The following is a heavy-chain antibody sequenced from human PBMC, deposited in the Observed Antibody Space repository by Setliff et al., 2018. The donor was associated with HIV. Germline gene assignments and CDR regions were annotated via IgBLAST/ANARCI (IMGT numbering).Heavy chain of an antibody. CDR3: TRDTGGGGFPMDV. D-gene: IGHD2-15*01. CDR2: IFSSGIT. CDR1: DDSISSGAYY. J-gene: IGHJ6*03. V-gene: IGHV4-31*03. Sequence: PSETLSLTCSVSDDSISSGAYYWSWIRQHPVKGLEWIGYIFSSGITYYSPSLHSRVTISLDTSKNQFSLNLTSITAADTAVYYCTRDTGGGGFPMDVWGKGTTVTVSS.